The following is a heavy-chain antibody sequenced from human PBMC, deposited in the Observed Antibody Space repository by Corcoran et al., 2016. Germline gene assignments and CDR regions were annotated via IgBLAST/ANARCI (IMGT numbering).Heavy chain of an antibody. D-gene: IGHD3-3*01. CDR3: AGVRGVGVVRYGMDG. CDR2: IIPIFGTT. J-gene: IGHJ6*02. Sequence: QVQLVQSGAEVKKPGSSVKVSCKASGSTFSSYAINWVRQAPGQGLEWMGGIIPIFGTTNYAQKFQGRVTITADESTNTAYMELSSLRSEATAIYYCAGVRGVGVVRYGMDGWGQGTTVTVSS. CDR1: GSTFSSYA. V-gene: IGHV1-69*01.